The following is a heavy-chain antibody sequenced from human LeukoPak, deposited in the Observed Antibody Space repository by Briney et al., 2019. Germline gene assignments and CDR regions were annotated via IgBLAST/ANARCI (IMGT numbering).Heavy chain of an antibody. J-gene: IGHJ4*02. D-gene: IGHD4-23*01. CDR1: GFTISSYW. CDR3: AKGGTTVVDY. CDR2: INGDGSST. V-gene: IGHV3-74*03. Sequence: GGSLRLSCGATGFTISSYWMHWVRQAPGKGLVWVSRINGDGSSTTYADSVKGRFTISRDNAKNTLYLQMNSLRAEDTAVYYCAKGGTTVVDYWGQGTLVTVSS.